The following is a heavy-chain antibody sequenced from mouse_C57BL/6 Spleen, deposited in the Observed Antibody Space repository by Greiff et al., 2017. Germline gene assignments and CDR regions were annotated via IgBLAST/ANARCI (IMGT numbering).Heavy chain of an antibody. CDR3: APDDYCGSFWFAY. D-gene: IGHD2-13*01. V-gene: IGHV14-3*01. CDR1: GYTITNTY. Sequence: EVQLQQSVAELVKPGASVKLSCTASGYTITNTYMHWVKQRPEQGLEWIGRINPADGNTKYDPKFQGKATITADTSSNTAYLQLSSLTSEDAAIYYCAPDDYCGSFWFAYWGQGTLVTVSA. CDR2: INPADGNT. J-gene: IGHJ3*01.